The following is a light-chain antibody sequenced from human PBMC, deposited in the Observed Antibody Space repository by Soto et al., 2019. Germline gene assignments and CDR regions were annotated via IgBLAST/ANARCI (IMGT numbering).Light chain of an antibody. CDR1: QSVSNN. V-gene: IGKV3-15*01. Sequence: EIMMTQSPATLSVSPGERATLSCRASQSVSNNVAWYQQKPGQAPRLLIYYASTRATSIPARFSGSGPGTEFTLTISSLQSEDFALYYCQQYNNWPPITFGQGTRLEIK. CDR2: YAS. J-gene: IGKJ5*01. CDR3: QQYNNWPPIT.